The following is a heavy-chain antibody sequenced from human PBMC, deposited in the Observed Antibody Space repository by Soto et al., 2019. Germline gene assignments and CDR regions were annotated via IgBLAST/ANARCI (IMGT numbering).Heavy chain of an antibody. CDR1: GASVSSGSYG. V-gene: IGHV4-61*01. J-gene: IGHJ6*02. CDR2: IYYSGST. D-gene: IGHD6-19*01. Sequence: QVQLQESGPGLVKPSDTLSLTCTVSGASVSSGSYGWSWIRQPPGKELEWLGYIYYSGSTNYNPSHQCRVTISIVTSKNEFSLKLRSVTAADTAVYYCARGLSGWSKEHYFYGVDIWGQGTTVTVSS. CDR3: ARGLSGWSKEHYFYGVDI.